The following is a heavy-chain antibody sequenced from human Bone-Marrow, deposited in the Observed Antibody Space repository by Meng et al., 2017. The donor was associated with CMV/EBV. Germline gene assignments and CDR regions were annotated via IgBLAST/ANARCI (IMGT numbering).Heavy chain of an antibody. J-gene: IGHJ6*02. D-gene: IGHD3-3*01. CDR1: GGSISSYY. CDR2: INHSGST. CDR3: ARGLYDFWSGQYGMDV. V-gene: IGHV4-34*01. Sequence: GSLRLSCTVSGGSISSYYWSWIRQPPGKGLEWIGEINHSGSTNYNPSLKSRVTISVDTSKNQFSLKLSSVTAADTAVYYCARGLYDFWSGQYGMDVWGQGTTVTVSS.